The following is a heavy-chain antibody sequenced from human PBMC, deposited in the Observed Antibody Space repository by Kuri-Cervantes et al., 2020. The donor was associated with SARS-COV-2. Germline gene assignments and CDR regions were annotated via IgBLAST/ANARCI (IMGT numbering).Heavy chain of an antibody. J-gene: IGHJ4*02. CDR1: GYSFTSYW. V-gene: IGHV5-51*01. CDR2: IYPGDSDT. D-gene: IGHD3-22*01. Sequence: GESLKISCKGSGYSFTSYWIGWVRQMPGKGLEWMGIIYPGDSDTRYSPSFQGQVTISADKSISTAYLQWSSLKAPDTAMYYCARRYYYDSSGYTGMGFDYWGQGTLVTVSS. CDR3: ARRYYYDSSGYTGMGFDY.